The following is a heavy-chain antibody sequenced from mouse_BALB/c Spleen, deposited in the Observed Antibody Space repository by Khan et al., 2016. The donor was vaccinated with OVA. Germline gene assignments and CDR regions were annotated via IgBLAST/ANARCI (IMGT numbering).Heavy chain of an antibody. CDR2: IDQENGNT. J-gene: IGHJ3*01. Sequence: VRLQQSGAELVRPGALVKLSCKASGFNIKDYYIHWVKQRPEQGLEWIGWIDQENGNTIYDPKFQGKANITADTSSKTAYQDFSSLTSEYTAVYYCARAGYSPWFAYWGQGLWSLSLQ. CDR3: ARAGYSPWFAY. CDR1: GFNIKDYY. D-gene: IGHD2-3*01. V-gene: IGHV14-1*02.